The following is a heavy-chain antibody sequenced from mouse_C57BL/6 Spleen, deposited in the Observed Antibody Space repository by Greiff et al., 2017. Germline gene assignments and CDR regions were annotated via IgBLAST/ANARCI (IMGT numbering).Heavy chain of an antibody. CDR1: GFNIKDDY. CDR2: IDPENGDT. V-gene: IGHV14-4*01. CDR3: TIMVTTWDFDY. J-gene: IGHJ2*01. Sequence: EVQLQQSGAELVRPGASVKLSCTASGFNIKDDYMHWVKQRPEQGLEWIGWIDPENGDTEYASKFQGKATITADTSSNTAYLQLSSLTSEDTAVYYCTIMVTTWDFDYWGQGTTLTVSS. D-gene: IGHD2-2*01.